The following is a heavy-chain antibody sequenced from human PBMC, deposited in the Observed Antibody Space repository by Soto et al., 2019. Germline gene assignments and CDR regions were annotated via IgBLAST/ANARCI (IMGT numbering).Heavy chain of an antibody. CDR1: GFTFSGHR. V-gene: IGHV3-7*01. D-gene: IGHD3-3*01. CDR2: IDRDGSGK. CDR3: ARITMAQNEYLDY. J-gene: IGHJ4*02. Sequence: GGSLRLSCAASGFTFSGHRMTWVRQAPGKGLEWVANIDRDGSGKYYVDSVRGRFTISRDNAENSLYLQMSSLRAEDTAVYYCARITMAQNEYLDYWGQGARVTVSS.